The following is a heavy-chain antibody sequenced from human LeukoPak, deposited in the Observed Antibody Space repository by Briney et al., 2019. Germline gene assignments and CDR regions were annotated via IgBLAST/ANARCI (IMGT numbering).Heavy chain of an antibody. D-gene: IGHD3-22*01. Sequence: GGSLRLSCAASGFTFSSYAMHWVRQAPGKGLEWVAVISYDGSNKYYADSMKGRFTISRDNSKNTLYLQMNSLRAEDTAVYYCARLNKDSSGYYYWFDPWGQGTLVTVSS. CDR1: GFTFSSYA. CDR2: ISYDGSNK. J-gene: IGHJ5*02. V-gene: IGHV3-30*04. CDR3: ARLNKDSSGYYYWFDP.